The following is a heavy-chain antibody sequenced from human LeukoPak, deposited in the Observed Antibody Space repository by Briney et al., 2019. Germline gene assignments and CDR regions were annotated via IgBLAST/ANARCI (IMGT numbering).Heavy chain of an antibody. CDR2: ISASGGKT. D-gene: IGHD1-1*01. CDR1: GFTFSDYG. Sequence: GGTLRLSCAASGFTFSDYGMSWVRQAPGKGLEWVSSISASGGKTYYVDSLRGRFAISRDNSKNTLYLQMNSLRVEDTAIYYCAKDRTGTTGADWFDPWGQGTLVTVSS. V-gene: IGHV3-23*01. CDR3: AKDRTGTTGADWFDP. J-gene: IGHJ5*02.